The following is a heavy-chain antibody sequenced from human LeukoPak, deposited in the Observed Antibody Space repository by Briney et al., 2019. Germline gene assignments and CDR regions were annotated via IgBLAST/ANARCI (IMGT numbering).Heavy chain of an antibody. CDR3: ARGMITFGGVIGIRPGWFDP. J-gene: IGHJ5*02. D-gene: IGHD3-16*02. CDR2: IIPIFGTA. Sequence: SVKVSCKASGYTFTSYGISWVRQAPGQGLERMGGIIPIFGTANYAQKFQGRVTITADESTSTAYMELSSLRSEDTAVYYCARGMITFGGVIGIRPGWFDPWGQGTLVTVSS. V-gene: IGHV1-69*13. CDR1: GYTFTSYG.